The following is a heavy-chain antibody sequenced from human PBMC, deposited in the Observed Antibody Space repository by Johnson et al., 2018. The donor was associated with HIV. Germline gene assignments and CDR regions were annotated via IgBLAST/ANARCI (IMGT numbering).Heavy chain of an antibody. CDR2: IKQDGSEK. CDR3: ARDSVIRSGWYNVDAVDV. Sequence: EVQLVESGGGLVQPGGSLRLSCAASGFTFSSYWMSWVRQAPGKGLEWVANIKQDGSEKYYVDSVKGRFTISRDNAKNSLYLQMNSLRAEDTAVYYCARDSVIRSGWYNVDAVDVWVQGTMVTVSS. D-gene: IGHD6-19*01. J-gene: IGHJ3*01. V-gene: IGHV3-7*05. CDR1: GFTFSSYW.